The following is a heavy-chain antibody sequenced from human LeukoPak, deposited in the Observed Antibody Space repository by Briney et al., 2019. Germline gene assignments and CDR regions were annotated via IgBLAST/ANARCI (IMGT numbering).Heavy chain of an antibody. CDR1: GFTFSNYW. Sequence: GGSLRLSCAASGFTFSNYWMHWVRQAPGKGLVWVSRIDSDGSSTSYADSVKGRFTISRDNAKNTLYLLMNSLRDEDTAVYYCARDGGYCTNGVCFFDYWGQGTLVTSPQ. J-gene: IGHJ4*02. CDR2: IDSDGSST. V-gene: IGHV3-74*01. D-gene: IGHD2-8*01. CDR3: ARDGGYCTNGVCFFDY.